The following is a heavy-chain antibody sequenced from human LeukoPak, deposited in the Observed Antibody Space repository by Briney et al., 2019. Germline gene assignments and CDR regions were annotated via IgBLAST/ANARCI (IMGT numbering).Heavy chain of an antibody. V-gene: IGHV4-61*02. D-gene: IGHD6-13*01. Sequence: SQTLSLTCTVSGGSISSGSYYWSWIRQPAGKGLEWIGRIYTSGSTNYNPSLKSRVTISVDTSKNQFSLKLSSVTAADTAVYYCAREVSSSWYGYYYMDVWGKGTTVTVSS. J-gene: IGHJ6*03. CDR1: GGSISSGSYY. CDR2: IYTSGST. CDR3: AREVSSSWYGYYYMDV.